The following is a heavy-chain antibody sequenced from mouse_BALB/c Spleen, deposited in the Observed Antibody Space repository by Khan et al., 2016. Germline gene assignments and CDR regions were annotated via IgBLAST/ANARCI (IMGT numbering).Heavy chain of an antibody. CDR3: GGGDY. V-gene: IGHV5-17*02. CDR1: GFTFSSFG. J-gene: IGHJ2*01. CDR2: ISSGSSAI. Sequence: EVELVESGGGLVQPGGSRKLSCAASGFTFSSFGMHWVRQAPEKGLEWVAFISSGSSAIYYADTVTGRFTISRDNSKNTLFLQMTSLRSEDTAMYYWGGGDYWGQGTALTGSS.